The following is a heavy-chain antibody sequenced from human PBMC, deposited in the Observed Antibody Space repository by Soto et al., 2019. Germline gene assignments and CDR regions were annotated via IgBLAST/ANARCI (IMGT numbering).Heavy chain of an antibody. CDR3: VKEGYYYDSSGYYYGWFDP. D-gene: IGHD3-22*01. V-gene: IGHV3-64D*06. CDR2: IVRNGGST. J-gene: IGHJ5*02. CDR1: GFTFSNYA. Sequence: GGSLRLSCSASGFTFSNYAMHWVRQAPGKGLEYVSAIVRNGGSTYYADSAKGRFTISRDNSKNTLYLQMSSLRAEDTAVYYCVKEGYYYDSSGYYYGWFDPWGQGTLVTVS.